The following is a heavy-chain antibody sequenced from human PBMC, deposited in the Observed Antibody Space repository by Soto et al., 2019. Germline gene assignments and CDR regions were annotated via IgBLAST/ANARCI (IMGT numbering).Heavy chain of an antibody. CDR2: INPSGGST. CDR3: ARDPDIVVVPVAKGPYPRYYYGMDV. J-gene: IGHJ6*02. CDR1: GYTFTSYY. D-gene: IGHD2-2*01. V-gene: IGHV1-46*01. Sequence: ASVKVSWKASGYTFTSYYMHWVRQAPGQGLEWMGIINPSGGSTSYAQKFQGRVTMTRDTSTSTVYMELSSLRSEDTAVYYCARDPDIVVVPVAKGPYPRYYYGMDVWGQLTTVTVS.